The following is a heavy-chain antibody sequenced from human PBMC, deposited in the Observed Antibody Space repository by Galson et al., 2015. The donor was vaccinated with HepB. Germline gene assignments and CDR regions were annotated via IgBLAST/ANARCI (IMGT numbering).Heavy chain of an antibody. CDR3: AQDRRSSGMYGWFDP. D-gene: IGHD6-19*01. CDR2: INTNGGST. V-gene: IGHV3-23*01. J-gene: IGHJ5*02. CDR1: GFTFSSYA. Sequence: SLRLSCAASGFTFSSYAMSWVRQAPGKGLEWVSSINTNGGSTYYADPVKGRFTISRDNSRTSLYLQMNSLRDEDTALYYCAQDRRSSGMYGWFDPWGQGTLVTVSS.